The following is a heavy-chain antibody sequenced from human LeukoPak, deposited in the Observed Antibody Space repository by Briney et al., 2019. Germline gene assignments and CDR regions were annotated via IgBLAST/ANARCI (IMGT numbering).Heavy chain of an antibody. J-gene: IGHJ4*02. CDR2: IKGKSNGGTT. V-gene: IGHV3-15*01. CDR1: GFTISAAW. D-gene: IGHD1-26*01. Sequence: PGGSLTLSCAASGFTISAAWMDWVRQAPGKGLEWVGRIKGKSNGGTTDFAVPVRDRFTISRDDSKNTLNLQMDSLRTEDTAVYYCVADLPDTSSPYFDYWGQGTLVTGSS. CDR3: VADLPDTSSPYFDY.